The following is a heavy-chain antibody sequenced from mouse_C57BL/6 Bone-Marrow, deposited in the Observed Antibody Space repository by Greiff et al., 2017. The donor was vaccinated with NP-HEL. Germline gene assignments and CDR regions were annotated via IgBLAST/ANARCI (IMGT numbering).Heavy chain of an antibody. CDR3: AGDAPGAWFAY. CDR2: SRNKANDYTT. Sequence: EVMLVESGGGLVQSGRSLRLSCATSGFTFSDFYMEWVRQAPGKGLEWIAASRNKANDYTTEYSASVKGRFIVSTDTSQSILYLQMIALRAEDTAIDYCAGDAPGAWFAYWGQGTLVTVSA. J-gene: IGHJ3*01. V-gene: IGHV7-1*01. CDR1: GFTFSDFY.